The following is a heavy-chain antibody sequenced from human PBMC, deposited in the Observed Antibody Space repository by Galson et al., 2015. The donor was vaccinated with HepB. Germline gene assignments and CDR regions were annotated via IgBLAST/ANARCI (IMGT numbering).Heavy chain of an antibody. CDR2: ISSSSSTR. CDR1: GFTSSSQS. CDR3: AGGGPWFGERTEYFQN. D-gene: IGHD3-10*01. Sequence: SLRLSCAASGFTSSSQSMHWVRQAPGKGPEWSSYISSSSSTRHDADSGKGRFIVSRDNARMSVFLQMNSLRGEDTAVYYCAGGGPWFGERTEYFQNWGRGTLVTVSS. J-gene: IGHJ1*01. V-gene: IGHV3-48*04.